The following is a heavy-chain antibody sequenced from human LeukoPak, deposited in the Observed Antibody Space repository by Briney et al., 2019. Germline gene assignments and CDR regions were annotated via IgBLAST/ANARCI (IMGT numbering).Heavy chain of an antibody. CDR2: IKQDGSEK. CDR3: ARYGSYGSYFDY. J-gene: IGHJ4*02. Sequence: GGSLRLSCAASGFTFSVYWMSWVRQAPGRGLEWVANIKQDGSEKYYVDSVKGRFTIFRDNAKNSLYLQMNSLRAKDTAVYYCARYGSYGSYFDYWGQGTLVTVSS. CDR1: GFTFSVYW. D-gene: IGHD5-18*01. V-gene: IGHV3-7*01.